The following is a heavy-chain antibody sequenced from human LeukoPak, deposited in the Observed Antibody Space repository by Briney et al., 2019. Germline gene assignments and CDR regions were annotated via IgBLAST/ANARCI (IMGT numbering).Heavy chain of an antibody. V-gene: IGHV3-7*01. CDR1: GITFSSFW. J-gene: IGHJ3*02. CDR3: ARKLGILDAFDI. D-gene: IGHD7-27*01. CDR2: IKQDGSEK. Sequence: GGSLRLSCAVSGITFSSFWMSWVRQAPGKGLEWVANIKQDGSEKYYVDSVKGRFTISRDNAKNSVYLQMNSLRAEDTAVYYCARKLGILDAFDIWGQGTLVTVSS.